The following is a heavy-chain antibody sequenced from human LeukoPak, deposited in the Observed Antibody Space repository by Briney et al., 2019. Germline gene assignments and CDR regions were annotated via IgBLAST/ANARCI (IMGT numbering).Heavy chain of an antibody. J-gene: IGHJ4*02. CDR1: VYTFTSYY. D-gene: IGHD3-22*01. V-gene: IGHV1-46*01. CDR2: INPSGGST. CDR3: ARGGTYYYDSSGLIYFDY. Sequence: ASVKVSCKASVYTFTSYYMHWVRQAPGQGLEWMGIINPSGGSTSYAQKFQGRVTMTRDTSTSTVYMELSSLTSEDTAVFYCARGGTYYYDSSGLIYFDYWGQGTLVTVPS.